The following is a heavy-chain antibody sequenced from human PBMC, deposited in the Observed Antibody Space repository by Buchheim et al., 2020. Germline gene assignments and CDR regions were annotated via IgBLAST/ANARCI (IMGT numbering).Heavy chain of an antibody. CDR2: IYYSGST. CDR3: ARLLLHLYYYDSSGYYSGGWFDP. CDR1: GGSISSGGYY. D-gene: IGHD3-22*01. J-gene: IGHJ5*02. Sequence: QVQLQESGPGLVKPSQTLSLTCTVSGGSISSGGYYWSWIRQHPGKGLEWIGYIYYSGSTYYNTSLKSRVTISVDTSKNQFSLKLSSVTAADTAVYYCARLLLHLYYYDSSGYYSGGWFDPWGQGTL. V-gene: IGHV4-31*03.